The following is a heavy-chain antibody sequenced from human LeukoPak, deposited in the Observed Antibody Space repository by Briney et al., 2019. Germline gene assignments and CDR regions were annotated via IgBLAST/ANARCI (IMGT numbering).Heavy chain of an antibody. CDR3: ARGIVVQPSANWFDP. Sequence: EASVKVSCKTSGYTFTTYAIHWVRQAPGQRLEWMGLINADDGNTRYSQRFQGRVTITRDTSAKTAYMELSSLRFEDTAVYYCARGIVVQPSANWFDPWGQGTPVTVSS. CDR1: GYTFTTYA. J-gene: IGHJ5*02. D-gene: IGHD2-2*01. CDR2: INADDGNT. V-gene: IGHV1-3*01.